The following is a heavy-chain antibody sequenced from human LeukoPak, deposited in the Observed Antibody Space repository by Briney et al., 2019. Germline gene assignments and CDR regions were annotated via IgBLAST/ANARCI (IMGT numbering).Heavy chain of an antibody. J-gene: IGHJ4*02. V-gene: IGHV1-2*02. D-gene: IGHD6-13*01. CDR1: GYTFTGYY. Sequence: ASVKVSCKASGYTFTGYYMHWVRQAPGQGLEWMGWINPNSGGTNYAQKFQGRVTMTRDTSISTAYMELSRLRSDDTAVYYCARVLSSWYPGDYWGQGTLVTVSS. CDR2: INPNSGGT. CDR3: ARVLSSWYPGDY.